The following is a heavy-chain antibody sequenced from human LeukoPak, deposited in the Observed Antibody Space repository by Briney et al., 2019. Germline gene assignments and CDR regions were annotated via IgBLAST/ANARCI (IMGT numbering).Heavy chain of an antibody. J-gene: IGHJ4*02. V-gene: IGHV3-11*06. CDR2: ISSSSSYT. Sequence: GGSLRLSCAASGFTFSDYYMSWIRQAPGKGLEWVSYISSSSSYTNYADSVKGRFTISRDNAKKSLYLQMNGLRAEDTAVYYCVRVQGLTTVTTVDYWGQGTLVTVSS. D-gene: IGHD4-17*01. CDR1: GFTFSDYY. CDR3: VRVQGLTTVTTVDY.